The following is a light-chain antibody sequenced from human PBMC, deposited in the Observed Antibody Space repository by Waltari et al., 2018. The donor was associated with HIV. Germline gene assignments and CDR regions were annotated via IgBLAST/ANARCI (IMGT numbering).Light chain of an antibody. J-gene: IGKJ3*01. Sequence: DIQMTQSPSSLSASVGDTVTFTCQASQDIHNYVNWYQQKPGKAPKLLISDASTLQEGVPARFSGTDSGTDFFLTISSLQPEDIGTYYCQQYDDVRRFGPGTQVEIK. CDR2: DAS. CDR1: QDIHNY. CDR3: QQYDDVRR. V-gene: IGKV1-33*01.